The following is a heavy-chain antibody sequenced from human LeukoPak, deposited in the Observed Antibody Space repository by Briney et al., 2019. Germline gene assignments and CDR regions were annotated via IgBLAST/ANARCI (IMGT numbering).Heavy chain of an antibody. CDR2: ISGSGGST. CDR1: GFTFSSYS. D-gene: IGHD2-2*02. Sequence: GGSLRLSCAASGFTFSSYSMNWVRQAPGKGLEWVSAISGSGGSTYYADSVKGRFTISRDNSKNTLYLQMNSLRAEDTAVYYCAKPQYFCSSTSCYKGTFDYWGQGTLVTVSS. J-gene: IGHJ4*02. V-gene: IGHV3-23*01. CDR3: AKPQYFCSSTSCYKGTFDY.